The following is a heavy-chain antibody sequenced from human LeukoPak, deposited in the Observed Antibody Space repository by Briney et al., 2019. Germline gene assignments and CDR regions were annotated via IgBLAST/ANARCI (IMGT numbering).Heavy chain of an antibody. V-gene: IGHV3-15*01. Sequence: GGSLRLSCAASGFTFSNAWMSWVRQAPGKGLEWVSRIKSKTDGGTTDYAAPVKGRFTISRDDSKNTLYLQMNSLKTEDTAVYYCTTATPVRGVNNWFDPWGQGTLVTVSS. CDR3: TTATPVRGVNNWFDP. CDR2: IKSKTDGGTT. D-gene: IGHD3-10*01. CDR1: GFTFSNAW. J-gene: IGHJ5*02.